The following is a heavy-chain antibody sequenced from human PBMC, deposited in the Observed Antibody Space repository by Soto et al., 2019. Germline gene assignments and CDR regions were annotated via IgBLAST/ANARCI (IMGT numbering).Heavy chain of an antibody. CDR2: IFPDDGET. D-gene: IGHD4-4*01. V-gene: IGHV5-51*01. Sequence: PGESLKISCKGSGYSFTSYWIGWVRQMPGKGLEWMGIIFPDDGETRYSPSFQGQVTISADKSTTAYLRWSSLKASDTATYFCARQGFSKQYYYGMDIWGQGTAVTVSS. CDR1: GYSFTSYW. J-gene: IGHJ6*02. CDR3: ARQGFSKQYYYGMDI.